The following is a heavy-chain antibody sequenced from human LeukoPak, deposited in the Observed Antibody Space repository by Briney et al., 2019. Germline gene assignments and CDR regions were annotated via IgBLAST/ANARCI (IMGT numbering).Heavy chain of an antibody. CDR2: ISSGDRT. CDR3: AKDATASPYFHWFDN. V-gene: IGHV3-23*01. D-gene: IGHD3-9*01. CDR1: GFTFSSYA. Sequence: GGSLRLSCAASGFTFSSYAMTWVRQAPGKGLEWVAGISSGDRTFHAESVKGRFTISRDKSKDTLYLQMNSLRAEDTAVYYCAKDATASPYFHWFDNWGQGAQVIVSS. J-gene: IGHJ4*02.